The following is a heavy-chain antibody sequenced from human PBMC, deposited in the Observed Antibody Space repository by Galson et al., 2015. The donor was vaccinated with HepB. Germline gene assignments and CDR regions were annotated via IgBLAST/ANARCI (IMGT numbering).Heavy chain of an antibody. J-gene: IGHJ6*02. CDR3: ARPREQWLVYYGMDV. D-gene: IGHD6-19*01. CDR2: ISYDGSNK. CDR1: GFTFSSYA. V-gene: IGHV3-30*04. Sequence: LRLSCAASGFTFSSYAMHWVRQAPGEGLEWVAVISYDGSNKYYADSVKGRFTISRDNSKNTLYLQMNSLRAEDTAVYYCARPREQWLVYYGMDVWGQGTTVTVSS.